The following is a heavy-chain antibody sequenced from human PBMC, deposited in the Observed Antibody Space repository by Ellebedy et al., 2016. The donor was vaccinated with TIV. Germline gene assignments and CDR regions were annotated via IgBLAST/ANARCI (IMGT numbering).Heavy chain of an antibody. Sequence: GESLKISCAASGFTFSDYYINWNRQAPGKGLEWVSYISSSGSTIYYADSVKGRFTISRDNAKNSLYLQMNSLRAEDTAVYYCARPLRYYDSRATSDAFDIWGQGTMVTVSS. J-gene: IGHJ3*02. CDR2: ISSSGSTI. CDR3: ARPLRYYDSRATSDAFDI. CDR1: GFTFSDYY. V-gene: IGHV3-11*01. D-gene: IGHD3-22*01.